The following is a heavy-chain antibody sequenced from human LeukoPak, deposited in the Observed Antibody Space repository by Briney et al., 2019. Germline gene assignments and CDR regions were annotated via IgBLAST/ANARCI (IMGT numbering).Heavy chain of an antibody. CDR1: GGSFSGYY. V-gene: IGHV4-34*01. D-gene: IGHD3-22*01. Sequence: PSETLSLTCAVYGGSFSGYYWSWIRQPPGKGLEWIGEINHSGSTNYNPSLKSRVTISVDTSKNQFSLKLSSVTAADTAVYYCARVKAYYESSGYPVDVFDFWGQGTMVTVSS. CDR3: ARVKAYYESSGYPVDVFDF. CDR2: INHSGST. J-gene: IGHJ3*01.